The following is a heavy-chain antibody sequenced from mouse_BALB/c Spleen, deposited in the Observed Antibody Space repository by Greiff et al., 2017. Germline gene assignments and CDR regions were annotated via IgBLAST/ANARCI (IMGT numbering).Heavy chain of an antibody. D-gene: IGHD1-2*01. CDR3: ARVLHYYGYGYFDV. Sequence: EVQVVESGPGLVKPSQSLSLTCSVTGYSITSGYYWNWIRQFPGNKLEWMGYISYDGSNNYNPSLKNRISITRDTSKNQFFLKLNSVTTEDTATYYCARVLHYYGYGYFDVWGAGTTVTVSS. V-gene: IGHV3-6*02. CDR1: GYSITSGYY. J-gene: IGHJ1*01. CDR2: ISYDGSN.